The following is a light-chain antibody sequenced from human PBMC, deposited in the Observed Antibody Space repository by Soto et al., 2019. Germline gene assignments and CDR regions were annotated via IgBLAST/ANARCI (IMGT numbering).Light chain of an antibody. Sequence: EVVLTQSPATLSLSPGESATLSCKTSQFVSSFLAWYQQKPCQAPRLLIYDASKRATGIPGRFSGSGAGTDFTLTVSSLEPEDFALYYCQQLSSWPFTFGPGTKVHVK. CDR1: QFVSSF. CDR2: DAS. V-gene: IGKV3-11*01. J-gene: IGKJ3*01. CDR3: QQLSSWPFT.